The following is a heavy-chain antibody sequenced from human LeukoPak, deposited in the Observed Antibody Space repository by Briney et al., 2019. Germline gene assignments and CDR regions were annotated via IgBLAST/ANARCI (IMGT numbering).Heavy chain of an antibody. J-gene: IGHJ5*02. D-gene: IGHD3-22*01. V-gene: IGHV4-59*01. CDR2: IYYSGST. Sequence: PSETLSLTCTVSGGSISSYSWSWIRQPPGKGLEWIAYIYYSGSTNYNPSLKSRVTISVDTSKNQFSLKLSSVTAVDTAVYYCARVVYYDSTPRWFDPWGQGTLVTVSS. CDR1: GGSISSYS. CDR3: ARVVYYDSTPRWFDP.